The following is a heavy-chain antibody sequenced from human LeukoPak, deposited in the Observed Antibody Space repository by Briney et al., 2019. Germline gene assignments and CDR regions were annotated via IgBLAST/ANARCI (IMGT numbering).Heavy chain of an antibody. Sequence: GRSLRLSCAASGFTFSSYGMHWVRQAPGKGLEWVAVISYDGSNKYYADSVKGRFTISRDNAKNSLYLQMSSLRAEDTAVYYCARDHDFWSGSYTGFFDYWGQGTLVTVSS. CDR3: ARDHDFWSGSYTGFFDY. CDR2: ISYDGSNK. D-gene: IGHD3-3*01. J-gene: IGHJ4*02. CDR1: GFTFSSYG. V-gene: IGHV3-30*03.